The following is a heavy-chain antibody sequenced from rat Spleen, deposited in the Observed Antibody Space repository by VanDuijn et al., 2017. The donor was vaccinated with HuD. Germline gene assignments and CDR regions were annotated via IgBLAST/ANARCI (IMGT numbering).Heavy chain of an antibody. Sequence: EVQLVESGGGLVQPGRSLKLSCAASGFTFSSYDMAWVRQAPTKGLEWFASISPSGCITYYRDSVKGRFTVSRDNAKSTLYIQMDSLRAEDTATYYCARLRDCGRGWFAYWGQGTLVTVSS. J-gene: IGHJ3*01. D-gene: IGHD5-1*01. CDR3: ARLRDCGRGWFAY. CDR1: GFTFSSYD. CDR2: ISPSGCIT. V-gene: IGHV5-25*01.